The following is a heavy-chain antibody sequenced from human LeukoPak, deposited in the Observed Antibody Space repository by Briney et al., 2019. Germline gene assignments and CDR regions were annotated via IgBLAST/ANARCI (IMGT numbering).Heavy chain of an antibody. Sequence: GGSVTLSCEASGFIFTSYGMHWVRQAPGKGPEWVAFIRHDVSRKFQIDSVKGRFTISRDNSKNTLYLQMDSLRPEDTAIYYCAKDIYTNGYHYCYYMDAWGKGTAVTVSS. CDR2: IRHDVSRK. D-gene: IGHD2-8*01. CDR3: AKDIYTNGYHYCYYMDA. CDR1: GFIFTSYG. J-gene: IGHJ6*03. V-gene: IGHV3-30*02.